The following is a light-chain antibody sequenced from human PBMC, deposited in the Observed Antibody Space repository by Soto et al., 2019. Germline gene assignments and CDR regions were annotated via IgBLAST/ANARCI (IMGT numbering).Light chain of an antibody. CDR3: QLYNTSPT. CDR2: GAS. J-gene: IGKJ1*01. V-gene: IGKV3-15*01. Sequence: EIVMTQSPATLSVSPGERATLSCRASQSVSSNLAWYQQKPGQAPRLLIYGASTRATGIPARFSGSGSGTEFTLTISSLQSEDFAVYYCQLYNTSPTFGQGTKVEIK. CDR1: QSVSSN.